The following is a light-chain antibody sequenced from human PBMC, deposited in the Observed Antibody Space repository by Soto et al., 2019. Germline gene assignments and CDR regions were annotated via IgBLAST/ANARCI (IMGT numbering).Light chain of an antibody. Sequence: DIQITQSPSTSSALLGDTVTVTCRASQSIGRWLAWYQQKPGKAPKLLIFDASTLENGVPARFSGSRSGPDFSLTISSLQPDDFATYYCQQYYSYWTFGQGTKVEIK. CDR2: DAS. J-gene: IGKJ1*01. V-gene: IGKV1-5*01. CDR3: QQYYSYWT. CDR1: QSIGRW.